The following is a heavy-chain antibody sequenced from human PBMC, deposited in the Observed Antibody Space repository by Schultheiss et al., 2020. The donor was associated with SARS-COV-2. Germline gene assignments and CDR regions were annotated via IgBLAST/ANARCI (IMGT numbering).Heavy chain of an antibody. CDR3: ARESKYDFWSGYQYYYYYMDV. CDR2: INPNSGGT. CDR1: GYTFTGYY. J-gene: IGHJ6*03. D-gene: IGHD3-3*01. V-gene: IGHV1-2*06. Sequence: ASVKVSCKASGYTFTGYYMHWVRQAPGQGLEWMGRINPNSGGTNYAQKFQGRVTMTRDTSISTAYMELSRLRSDDTAVYYCARESKYDFWSGYQYYYYYMDVWGKGTTVTVAS.